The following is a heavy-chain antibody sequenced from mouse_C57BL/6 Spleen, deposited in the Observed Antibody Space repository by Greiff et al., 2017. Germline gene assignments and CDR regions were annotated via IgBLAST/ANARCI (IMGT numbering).Heavy chain of an antibody. CDR1: GYTFTDYY. CDR2: ITPYNGGT. D-gene: IGHD3-2*02. Sequence: VQLQQPGPVLVKPGASVKMSCKASGYTFTDYYMNWVKQSPGQSLEWIGVITPYNGGTSYNQKFKGKATLTVDKSSSTAYMELNSLTSEDSADYYCARRQLRFHYYAMDYWGQGTSVTVSS. V-gene: IGHV1-19*01. J-gene: IGHJ4*01. CDR3: ARRQLRFHYYAMDY.